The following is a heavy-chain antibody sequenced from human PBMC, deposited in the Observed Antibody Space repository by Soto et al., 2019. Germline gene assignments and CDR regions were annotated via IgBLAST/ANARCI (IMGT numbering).Heavy chain of an antibody. D-gene: IGHD3-3*01. CDR1: GGSISSSSYY. CDR3: ARQEYSGSIFGVVITYFDY. J-gene: IGHJ4*02. V-gene: IGHV4-39*01. CDR2: IYYSGST. Sequence: QLQLQESGPGLVKPSETLSLTCTVSGGSISSSSYYWGWIRQPPGKGLEWIGSIYYSGSTYYNPSLKSRVTISVDTSKNQFSLKLSSVTAADTAVYYCARQEYSGSIFGVVITYFDYWGQGTLVTVSS.